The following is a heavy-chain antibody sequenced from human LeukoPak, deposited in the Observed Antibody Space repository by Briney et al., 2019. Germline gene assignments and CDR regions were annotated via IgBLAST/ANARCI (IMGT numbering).Heavy chain of an antibody. CDR1: YW. D-gene: IGHD3-10*01. V-gene: IGHV5-51*01. CDR3: ARRLGSGSYQFDY. CDR2: IFPCYSDT. J-gene: IGHJ4*02. Sequence: YWXXXGRXXPXXXLXXXXXIFPCYSDTRYIPSFQGQVTISADKSISPASLQWSSLKVSDTAMYYCARRLGSGSYQFDYWGQGTLVTVSS.